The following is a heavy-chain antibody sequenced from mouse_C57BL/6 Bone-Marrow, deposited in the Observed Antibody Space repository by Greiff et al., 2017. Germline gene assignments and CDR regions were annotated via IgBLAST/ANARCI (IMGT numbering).Heavy chain of an antibody. CDR1: GYTFTSYW. D-gene: IGHD1-1*01. V-gene: IGHV1-64*01. CDR2: IHPNSGST. CDR3: ARPSYYGSSYWYFDV. J-gene: IGHJ1*03. Sequence: QVQLQQPGAELVKPGASVKLSCKASGYTFTSYWMHWVKQRPGQGLEWIGMIHPNSGSTNYNEKFKSKATLTLDKSSSTAYMQLSSLTSEDSAVYYCARPSYYGSSYWYFDVWGTGTTVTVSS.